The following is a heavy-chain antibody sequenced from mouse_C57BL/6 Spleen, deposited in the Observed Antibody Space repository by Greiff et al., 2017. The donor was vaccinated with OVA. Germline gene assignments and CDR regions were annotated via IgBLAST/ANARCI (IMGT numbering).Heavy chain of an antibody. CDR2: IRNKANNHAT. CDR3: TRPLYYDYAWFAY. V-gene: IGHV6-6*01. Sequence: DVKLVESGGGLVQPGGSMKLSCAASGFTFSDAWMDWVRQSPEKGLEWVAEIRNKANNHATYYAESVKGRFTISRDDSKSSVYLQMNSLRAEDTGIYYCTRPLYYDYAWFAYWGQGTLVTVSA. D-gene: IGHD2-4*01. J-gene: IGHJ3*01. CDR1: GFTFSDAW.